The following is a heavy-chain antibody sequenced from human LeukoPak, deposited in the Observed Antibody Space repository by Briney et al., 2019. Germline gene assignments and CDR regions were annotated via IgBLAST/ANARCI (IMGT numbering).Heavy chain of an antibody. D-gene: IGHD4-23*01. CDR3: AGSPTVDAAFDI. J-gene: IGHJ3*02. Sequence: GGSLRRSCAASGFTFSSYAMSWVRQAPGKGLKWVSSISGSGGSTYYADSVGGRFTVSRDNSRNTLALQMNSLRAEDTAVYYCAGSPTVDAAFDIWGQGTMVTVSS. CDR2: ISGSGGST. V-gene: IGHV3-23*01. CDR1: GFTFSSYA.